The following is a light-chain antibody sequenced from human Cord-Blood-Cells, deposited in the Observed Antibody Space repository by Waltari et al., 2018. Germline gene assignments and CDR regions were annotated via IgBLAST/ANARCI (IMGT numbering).Light chain of an antibody. CDR2: AAS. Sequence: DSQMTQSPSSLSASVADRVTITCRASQRISSYLNWYQQKPGKAPKLLIYAASRLQSGVPSRFSGSGSGTDFTLTISSLQPEDFATYYCQQSYSTPRTFGQGTKVEIK. V-gene: IGKV1-39*01. J-gene: IGKJ1*01. CDR1: QRISSY. CDR3: QQSYSTPRT.